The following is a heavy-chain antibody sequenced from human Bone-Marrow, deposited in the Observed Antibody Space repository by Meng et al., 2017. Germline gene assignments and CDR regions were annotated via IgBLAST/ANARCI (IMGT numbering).Heavy chain of an antibody. CDR3: AKASGSYYFDY. CDR2: INPSGGST. V-gene: IGHV1-46*01. CDR1: GYTFTSYY. J-gene: IGHJ4*02. Sequence: ASVKVSCEASGYTFTSYYMHWVRQAPGQGLEWMGIINPSGGSTSYAQKFQGRVTMTRDTSTSTVYMELSSLRSEDTAVYYCAKASGSYYFDYWGQGTLVTVSS. D-gene: IGHD1-26*01.